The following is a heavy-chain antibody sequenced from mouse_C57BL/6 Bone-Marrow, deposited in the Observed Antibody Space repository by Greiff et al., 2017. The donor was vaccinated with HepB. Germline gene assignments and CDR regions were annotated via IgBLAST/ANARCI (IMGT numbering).Heavy chain of an antibody. J-gene: IGHJ4*01. CDR1: GYTFTSYW. CDR2: IHPNSGST. CDR3: ARWVYYYGSSYYAMDY. V-gene: IGHV1-64*01. Sequence: QVQLKQPGAELVKPGASVKLSCKASGYTFTSYWMHWVKQRPGQGLEWIGMIHPNSGSTNYNEKFKSKATLTVDKSSSTAYMQLSSLTSEDSAVYYCARWVYYYGSSYYAMDYWGQGTSVTVSS. D-gene: IGHD1-1*01.